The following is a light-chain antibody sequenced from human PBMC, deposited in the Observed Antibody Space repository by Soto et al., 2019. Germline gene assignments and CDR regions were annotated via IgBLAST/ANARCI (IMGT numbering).Light chain of an antibody. CDR2: GAS. J-gene: IGKJ4*01. CDR1: QSVTSS. CDR3: QQYNDWPPLT. Sequence: EIVLTQYPGILSLSPGERATLCCRASQSVTSSSLAWYQHKPGQAPRLLIYGASTRATGIPVRFSGSGSGTEFTLTISSLQSEDFAVYYCQQYNDWPPLTFGGGTKVDI. V-gene: IGKV3-15*01.